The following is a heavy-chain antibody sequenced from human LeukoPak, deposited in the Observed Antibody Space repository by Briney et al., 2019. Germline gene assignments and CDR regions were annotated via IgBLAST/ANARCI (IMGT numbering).Heavy chain of an antibody. Sequence: TSGSTNYNPSLKSRVTMSVDTSKNQFSLKLSSVTAADTAVYYCARAGTTHTPYYYYYMDVWGKGTTVTVSS. CDR3: ARAGTTHTPYYYYYMDV. V-gene: IGHV4-4*07. J-gene: IGHJ6*03. CDR2: TSGST. D-gene: IGHD2/OR15-2a*01.